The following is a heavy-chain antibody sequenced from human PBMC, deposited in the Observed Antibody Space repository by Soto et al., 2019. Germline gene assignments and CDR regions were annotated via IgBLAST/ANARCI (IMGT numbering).Heavy chain of an antibody. V-gene: IGHV1-18*04. CDR2: IAPHSGRT. D-gene: IGHD3-3*01. Sequence: QVQLVQSGPEVKNPGASVRVSCVASGYAFTSYGVNWVRQAPGQGLEWMGWIAPHSGRTTYLPKFQGRVTMTADVSTNTAYIELRSLKSDDTGIYFCATDKGDFTFGPWGQGTLITVSS. CDR1: GYAFTSYG. J-gene: IGHJ5*02. CDR3: ATDKGDFTFGP.